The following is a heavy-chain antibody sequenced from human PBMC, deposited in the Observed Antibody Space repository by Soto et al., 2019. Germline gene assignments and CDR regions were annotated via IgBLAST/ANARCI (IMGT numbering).Heavy chain of an antibody. CDR1: GFTFSRYE. CDR2: FSSSGNTI. J-gene: IGHJ3*02. Sequence: EVQLVESGGGLVQPGGSLRLSCTASGFTFSRYEMNWVRQAPGKGLEWVSYFSSSGNTIYYADSVKGRFTISRDNAKSSLYLQMNSLIAEDTAVYYCARDGTNGVNEAFDIWGQGTMVTVSS. D-gene: IGHD2-8*01. V-gene: IGHV3-48*03. CDR3: ARDGTNGVNEAFDI.